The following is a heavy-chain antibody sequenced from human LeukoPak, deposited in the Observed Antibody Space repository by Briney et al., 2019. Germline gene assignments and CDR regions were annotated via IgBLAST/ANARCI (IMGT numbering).Heavy chain of an antibody. CDR2: INPNSGGT. CDR3: ARDQGSGSYNFDY. D-gene: IGHD3-10*01. Sequence: ASVKVSCKASVYTFTGYYMHWVRQAPGQGLEWRGWINPNSGGTNYAQKFQGRVTMTRDTSISTAYMELSRLRSDDTAVYYCARDQGSGSYNFDYWGQGTLVTVSS. J-gene: IGHJ4*02. V-gene: IGHV1-2*02. CDR1: VYTFTGYY.